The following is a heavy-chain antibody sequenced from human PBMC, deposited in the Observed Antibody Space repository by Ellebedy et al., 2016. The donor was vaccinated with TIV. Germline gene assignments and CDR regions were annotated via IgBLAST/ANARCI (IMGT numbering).Heavy chain of an antibody. CDR1: GFTFSGYW. CDR3: ARDKIWTTVTTGSFDY. D-gene: IGHD4-17*01. V-gene: IGHV3-7*03. CDR2: IKQDGSEK. J-gene: IGHJ4*02. Sequence: GESLKISCAASGFTFSGYWLSWVPQAPGKGLGWVANIKQDGSEKYYVDSVKGRFTCSRDNAKNSLYLQMNSLRAEDTALYYCARDKIWTTVTTGSFDYWGQGTLVTVSS.